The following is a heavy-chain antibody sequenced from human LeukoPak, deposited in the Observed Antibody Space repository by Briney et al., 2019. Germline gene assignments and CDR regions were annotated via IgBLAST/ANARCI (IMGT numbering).Heavy chain of an antibody. J-gene: IGHJ5*02. CDR2: ISGTGGST. Sequence: GGSLRLSCAASGFTFSSYWMHWVRHAPGKGLEWVSLISGTGGSTYYADSVKGRFTISRDNSKNTLYLQMNSLRAEDTAVYYCAKDYEPLVGVHRWGDWFDPWGQGTLVTVSS. V-gene: IGHV3-23*01. CDR3: AKDYEPLVGVHRWGDWFDP. CDR1: GFTFSSYW. D-gene: IGHD1-26*01.